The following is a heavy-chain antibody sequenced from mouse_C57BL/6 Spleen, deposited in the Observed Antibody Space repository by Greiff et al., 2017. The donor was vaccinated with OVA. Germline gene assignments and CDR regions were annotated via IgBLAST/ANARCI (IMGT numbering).Heavy chain of an antibody. D-gene: IGHD1-1*01. CDR1: GYTFTDYY. V-gene: IGHV1-19*01. Sequence: EVKLQESGPVLVKPGASVKMSCKASGYTFTDYYMNWVKQSHGKSLEWIGVINPYNGGTSYNQKFKGKATLTVDKSSSTAYMELNSLTSEDSAVYYCANYYGSSGDYWGQGTSVTVSS. CDR2: INPYNGGT. CDR3: ANYYGSSGDY. J-gene: IGHJ4*01.